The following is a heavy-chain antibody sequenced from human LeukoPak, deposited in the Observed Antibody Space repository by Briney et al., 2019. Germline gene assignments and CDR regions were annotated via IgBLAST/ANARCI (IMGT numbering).Heavy chain of an antibody. CDR2: INHSGST. CDR1: GGSFSGYY. D-gene: IGHD6-13*01. V-gene: IGHV4-34*01. CDR3: ARVLIYSSSWYPAMSYYMDV. Sequence: PSGTLSLTCAVYGGSFSGYYWSWIRQPPGKGLEWIGEINHSGSTNYNPSLKSRVTISVDTSKNQFSLKLSSVTAADTAVYYCARVLIYSSSWYPAMSYYMDVWGKGTTVTVSS. J-gene: IGHJ6*03.